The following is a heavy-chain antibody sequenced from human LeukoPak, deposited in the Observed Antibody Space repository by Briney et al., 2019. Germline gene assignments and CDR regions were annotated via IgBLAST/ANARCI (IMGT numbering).Heavy chain of an antibody. J-gene: IGHJ5*02. CDR1: GYTFTGYY. V-gene: IGHV1-2*02. D-gene: IGHD1-26*01. Sequence: ASVKVSCKASGYTFTGYYMHWVRQAPGQGLEWMGWINPNSGGTNYAQKFQGRVTMTRDTSISTAYMELSRLRSDDTAVYYCAREGGSYPYNWFDPWGQGTLVTVSS. CDR2: INPNSGGT. CDR3: AREGGSYPYNWFDP.